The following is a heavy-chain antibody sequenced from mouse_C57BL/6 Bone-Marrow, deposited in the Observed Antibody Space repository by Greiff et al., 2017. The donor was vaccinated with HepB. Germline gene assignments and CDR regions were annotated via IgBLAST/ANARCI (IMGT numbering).Heavy chain of an antibody. J-gene: IGHJ4*01. CDR3: ARHEESSSWYAMDY. D-gene: IGHD1-3*01. CDR1: GYTFTSYW. Sequence: QVQLQQPGAELVMPGASVKLSCKASGYTFTSYWMHWVKQRPGQGLEWIGEIDPSDSYTNYNQKFKGKSTLTVDKSSSTAYMQLSSLTSEDSAVYFCARHEESSSWYAMDYWGQGTSVTVSS. CDR2: IDPSDSYT. V-gene: IGHV1-69*01.